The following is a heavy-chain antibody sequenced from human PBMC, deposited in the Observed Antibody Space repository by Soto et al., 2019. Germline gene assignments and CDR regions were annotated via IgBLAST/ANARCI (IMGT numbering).Heavy chain of an antibody. CDR2: ISYDGSNK. V-gene: IGHV3-30-3*01. CDR1: GFTFSSYA. CDR3: ARDVEVVLDY. D-gene: IGHD2-21*01. Sequence: QVQLVESGGGVVQPGRSLRLSCAASGFTFSSYAMHWVRQAPGKGLEWVAVISYDGSNKYYADSVKGRFTISRDNSKNTLYLQMNSLRAEDTAVYYCARDVEVVLDYWGQGTLVTVSS. J-gene: IGHJ4*02.